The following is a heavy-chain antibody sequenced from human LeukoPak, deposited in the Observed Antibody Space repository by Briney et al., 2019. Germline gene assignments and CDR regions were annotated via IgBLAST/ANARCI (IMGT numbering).Heavy chain of an antibody. Sequence: SVKVSCKASGGTFSSYAISWVRQAPGQGLEWMGGIIPIFGTANYAQTFQGRVTITADESTSTAYMELSSLRSEDTAVYYCARHQTAAAGFFDAFDIWGQGTMVTVSS. CDR1: GGTFSSYA. CDR3: ARHQTAAAGFFDAFDI. J-gene: IGHJ3*02. V-gene: IGHV1-69*13. CDR2: IIPIFGTA. D-gene: IGHD6-13*01.